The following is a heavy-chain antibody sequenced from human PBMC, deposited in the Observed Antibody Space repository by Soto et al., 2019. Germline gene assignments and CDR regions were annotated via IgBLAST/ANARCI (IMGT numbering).Heavy chain of an antibody. Sequence: DVQLVESGGGLVQPGGSLRLSCEASGFTFSGKKYLTWVRQAPGKGLEWVSALYDTDGTFYADSVKGRVTISKDNSKTTFYLQLNSLRPDDTAVYFCATWSQREHPFDIWGLGTMVTVSS. V-gene: IGHV3-66*01. CDR3: ATWSQREHPFDI. CDR1: GFTFSGKKY. J-gene: IGHJ3*02. D-gene: IGHD1-1*01. CDR2: LYDTDGT.